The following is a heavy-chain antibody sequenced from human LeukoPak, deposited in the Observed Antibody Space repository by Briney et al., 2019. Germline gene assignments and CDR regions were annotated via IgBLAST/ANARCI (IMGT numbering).Heavy chain of an antibody. CDR2: FYHSGST. CDR1: GYSISSGYY. D-gene: IGHD2/OR15-2a*01. V-gene: IGHV4-38-2*01. Sequence: ASETLSLTCAVSGYSISSGYYWGWIRQPPGKGLEWIGSFYHSGSTYYNPSLKSRVSISVDTSKNQFSLKLSSVTAADTAVYYCARAGLYCDKNNCMVEWFGPWGQGTLVTVSS. J-gene: IGHJ5*02. CDR3: ARAGLYCDKNNCMVEWFGP.